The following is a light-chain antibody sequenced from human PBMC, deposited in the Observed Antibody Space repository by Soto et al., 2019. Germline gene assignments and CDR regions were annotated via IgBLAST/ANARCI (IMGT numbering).Light chain of an antibody. J-gene: IGLJ2*01. V-gene: IGLV1-40*01. CDR2: GNS. CDR3: QSYDSSLSGVV. CDR1: SSNIGAGYD. Sequence: QPVLTQPPSVSGAPGQRVTISCTGSSSNIGAGYDVHWYQQLPGTAPNLLIYGNSNRPSGVPDRVSGSKSGTSASLAITGLQAEDEADDYCQSYDSSLSGVVFGGGTKLTVL.